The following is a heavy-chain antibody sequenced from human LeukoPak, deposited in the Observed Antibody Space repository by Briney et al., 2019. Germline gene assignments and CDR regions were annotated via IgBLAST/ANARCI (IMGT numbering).Heavy chain of an antibody. Sequence: SETLSLTCTVSGGSISSYYWSWIRQPAGKGLEWIGRIYTSGSTNYNPSLKSRVTISVDTSKNQFSLKLSSVTAADTAVYYCARASEVEMATTGDYFDYWGQGTLVTVSS. CDR2: IYTSGST. V-gene: IGHV4-4*07. J-gene: IGHJ4*02. CDR3: ARASEVEMATTGDYFDY. D-gene: IGHD5-24*01. CDR1: GGSISSYY.